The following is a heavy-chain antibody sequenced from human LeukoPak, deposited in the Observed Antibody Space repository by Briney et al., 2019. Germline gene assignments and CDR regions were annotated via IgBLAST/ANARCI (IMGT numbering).Heavy chain of an antibody. V-gene: IGHV4-39*07. D-gene: IGHD5-12*01. J-gene: IGHJ3*02. CDR1: GGSISSSSYY. CDR3: ARASDWGDYREDAFDI. Sequence: SETLSLTCTVSGGSISSSSYYWGWIRQPPGKGLEWIGSIYYSGSTYYNPSLKSRVTTSVDTSKNQFSLKLSSVTAADTAVYYCARASDWGDYREDAFDIWGQGTMVTVSS. CDR2: IYYSGST.